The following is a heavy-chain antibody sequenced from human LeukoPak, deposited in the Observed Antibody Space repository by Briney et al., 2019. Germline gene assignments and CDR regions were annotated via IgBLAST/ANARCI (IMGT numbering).Heavy chain of an antibody. CDR1: GGTFSSYA. CDR2: IIPIFGTA. V-gene: IGHV1-69*13. Sequence: ASVKVSCKASGGTFSSYAISWVRQAPGQGLEWMGGIIPIFGTANYAQKFQGRVTITADESTSTAYMELSSLRSEDTAVYYCAKDTTPSLLEWLLQYPTLGYWGQGTLVTVSS. J-gene: IGHJ4*02. D-gene: IGHD3-3*01. CDR3: AKDTTPSLLEWLLQYPTLGY.